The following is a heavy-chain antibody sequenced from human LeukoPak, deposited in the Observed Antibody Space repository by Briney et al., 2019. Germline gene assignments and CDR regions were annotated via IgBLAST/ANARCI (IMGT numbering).Heavy chain of an antibody. CDR3: ARPPRDLVSAAPFDY. V-gene: IGHV1-2*02. D-gene: IGHD2-2*01. CDR2: ILPHSGDT. J-gene: IGHJ4*02. CDR1: GYSFSVYY. Sequence: ASVKVSCKASGYSFSVYYIQWLRQVPGEGLEWVGWILPHSGDTYYAQKFRGRVTMTTDTSINTAYMELSRLQYDDTGIYFCARPPRDLVSAAPFDYWGQGTLVAVSS.